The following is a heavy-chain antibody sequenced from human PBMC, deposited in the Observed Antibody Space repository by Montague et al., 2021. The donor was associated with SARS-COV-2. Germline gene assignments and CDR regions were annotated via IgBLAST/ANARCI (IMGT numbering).Heavy chain of an antibody. J-gene: IGHJ5*02. CDR2: ISGFGGGT. V-gene: IGHV3-23*01. CDR1: GFIFTNYG. D-gene: IGHD1-14*01. Sequence: SLRLSCAASGFIFTNYGMNWVRRAPGKGLESVAGISGFGGGTYYSDSVKGRFTISRATSNSTLFLQMDGLRAEGTAIYYCAKSFSGTRNWFDIWGQGTLVTVSS. CDR3: AKSFSGTRNWFDI.